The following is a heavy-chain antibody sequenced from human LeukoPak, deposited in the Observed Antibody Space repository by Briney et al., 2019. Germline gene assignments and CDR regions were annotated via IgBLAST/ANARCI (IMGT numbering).Heavy chain of an antibody. V-gene: IGHV3-23*01. D-gene: IGHD3-22*01. CDR1: GITLSNYG. CDR2: ISGSGGST. Sequence: GGSLRLSCAVSGITLSNYGVSWVRQAPGKGLEWVAGISGSGGSTNYADSVKGRFTISRDNRKNTLYLQMNSLRAEDTAVYLCAKRGVVIRVILVGFHKEAYYFDSWGQGALVTVSS. J-gene: IGHJ4*02. CDR3: AKRGVVIRVILVGFHKEAYYFDS.